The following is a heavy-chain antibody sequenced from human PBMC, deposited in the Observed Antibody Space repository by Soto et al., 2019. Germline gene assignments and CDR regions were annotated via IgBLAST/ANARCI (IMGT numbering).Heavy chain of an antibody. J-gene: IGHJ5*02. D-gene: IGHD3-3*01. CDR1: GYTFTSYG. V-gene: IGHV1-18*04. CDR2: ISAYNGNT. CDR3: ARDKYYDFWGGVVWFDP. Sequence: ASVKVSCKASGYTFTSYGISWVRQAPGQGLEWMGWISAYNGNTNYAQKLQGRVTMTTDTSTSTAYMELRSLRSDDTAVYYCARDKYYDFWGGVVWFDPWGQGTLVTVSS.